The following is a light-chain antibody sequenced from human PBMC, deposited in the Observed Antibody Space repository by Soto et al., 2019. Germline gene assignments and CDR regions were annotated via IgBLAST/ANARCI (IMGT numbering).Light chain of an antibody. V-gene: IGKV3-11*01. J-gene: IGKJ5*01. CDR3: QHRSTWPPG. CDR1: QSISDT. Sequence: EVVLTQSPGTLSLSPGERATLSCRASQSISDTLAWYQHRPGQAPRLLIYQTSIRAAGIPARFSASGTGTDFTLTISDVQPEDFAVYYCQHRSTWPPGFGQATRMEL. CDR2: QTS.